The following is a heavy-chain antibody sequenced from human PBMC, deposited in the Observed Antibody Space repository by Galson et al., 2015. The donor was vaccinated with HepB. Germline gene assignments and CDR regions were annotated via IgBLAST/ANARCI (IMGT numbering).Heavy chain of an antibody. CDR2: IIPIFGIA. CDR3: ARDRYSSSWGSRLKWQNHPDY. J-gene: IGHJ4*02. CDR1: GGTFSSYA. V-gene: IGHV1-69*13. Sequence: SVTVSCKASGGTFSSYAISWVRQAPGQGLEWMGGIIPIFGIANYAQKFQGRVTITADESTSTAYMELSSLRSEDTAVYYCARDRYSSSWGSRLKWQNHPDYWGQGTLVTVSS. D-gene: IGHD6-13*01.